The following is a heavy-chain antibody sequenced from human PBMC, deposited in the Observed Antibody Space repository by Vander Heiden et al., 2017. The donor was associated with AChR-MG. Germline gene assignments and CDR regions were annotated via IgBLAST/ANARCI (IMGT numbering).Heavy chain of an antibody. D-gene: IGHD1-1*01. Sequence: QVQLVESGGGVVQPGRSLRLSCAASGFTFRSYAMHWVRQAPGKGLEWVAVISYDGSNKYYADSVKGRFTISRDNSKNTLYLQMNSLRAEDTAVYYCASGGRPRVPWKGWFDPWGQGTLVTVSS. J-gene: IGHJ5*02. CDR3: ASGGRPRVPWKGWFDP. CDR1: GFTFRSYA. CDR2: ISYDGSNK. V-gene: IGHV3-30-3*01.